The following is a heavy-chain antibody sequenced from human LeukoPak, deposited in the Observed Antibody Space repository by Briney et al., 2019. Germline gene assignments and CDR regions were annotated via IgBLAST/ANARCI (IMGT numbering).Heavy chain of an antibody. Sequence: ASVKVSCKASGYTFTGYYMHWVRQAPGQGLEWMGWINPNSGGTNYAQKFQGRVTMTRDTSISTAYMELSRLRSDDTAVYYCARDLSGYYPYWYFDYWGQGPLVTVSS. D-gene: IGHD3-22*01. V-gene: IGHV1-2*02. CDR3: ARDLSGYYPYWYFDY. CDR2: INPNSGGT. J-gene: IGHJ4*02. CDR1: GYTFTGYY.